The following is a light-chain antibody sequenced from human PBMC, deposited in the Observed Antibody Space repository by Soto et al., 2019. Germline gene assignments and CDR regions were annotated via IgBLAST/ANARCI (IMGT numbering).Light chain of an antibody. J-gene: IGKJ1*01. V-gene: IGKV1-39*01. CDR3: QQTYSTPPWT. CDR1: ESISIY. CDR2: GAF. Sequence: DIQMTQSPSSLSASVGDRVTITCRASESISIYLNWYQQKPGKAPKLLIYGAFTLQGGVPSRFSGSGSGTDFTLTIISLQPEDFENYYCQQTYSTPPWTFGQGTKVDIK.